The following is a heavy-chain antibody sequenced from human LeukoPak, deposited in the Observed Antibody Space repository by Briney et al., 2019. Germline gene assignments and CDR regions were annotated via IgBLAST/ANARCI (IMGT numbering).Heavy chain of an antibody. CDR2: ISSSSSYI. CDR3: ASDPGDIAVAGTKVYYCYMDV. Sequence: PGGSLRLSCAASGFTFSSYSMNWVRQAPGKGLEWVSSISSSSSYIYYADSVKGRFTISRDNAKNSLYLQMNSLRAEDTAVYYCASDPGDIAVAGTKVYYCYMDVWGKGTTVTVSS. V-gene: IGHV3-21*01. J-gene: IGHJ6*03. CDR1: GFTFSSYS. D-gene: IGHD6-19*01.